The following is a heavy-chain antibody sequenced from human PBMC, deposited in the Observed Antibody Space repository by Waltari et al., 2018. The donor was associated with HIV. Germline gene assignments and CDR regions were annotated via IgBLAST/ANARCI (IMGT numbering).Heavy chain of an antibody. CDR3: ARDTLNCFFGLDV. J-gene: IGHJ6*02. V-gene: IGHV3-48*02. CDR1: GFSFGDYA. Sequence: EEQLVESGGGLVHPGGSLKLSCAASGFSFGDYAMNWVRQAPGKGLEWIAYISSSSFNIKYVDAVRGRFTISRDNTQNSLSLQMNNLIDEDTAKYFWARDTLNCFFGLDVWGHGTTVAVSS. CDR2: ISSSSFNI.